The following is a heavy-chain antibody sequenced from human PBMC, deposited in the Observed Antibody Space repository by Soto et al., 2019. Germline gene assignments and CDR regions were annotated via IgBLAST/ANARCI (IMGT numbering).Heavy chain of an antibody. V-gene: IGHV2-5*02. J-gene: IGHJ4*02. CDR3: AHRRRGDTYYDILTGYSREYCFDY. D-gene: IGHD3-9*01. CDR1: GFSLSTSGVG. CDR2: IYWDDDK. Sequence: QITLKESGPTLVKPTQTLTLTCTFSGFSLSTSGVGVGWIRQPPGKALEWLALIYWDDDKRYSPSLKSRLTITKDTSKNQVVLTMTNMDPVDTATYYCAHRRRGDTYYDILTGYSREYCFDYWGQGTLVTVSS.